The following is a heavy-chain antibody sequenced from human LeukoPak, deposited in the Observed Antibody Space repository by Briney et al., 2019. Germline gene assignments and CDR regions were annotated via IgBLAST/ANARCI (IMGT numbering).Heavy chain of an antibody. V-gene: IGHV1-46*01. D-gene: IGHD3-22*01. J-gene: IGHJ4*02. CDR2: INPSGGST. CDR1: GYTFTSYY. Sequence: ASVKVSCKASGYTFTSYYMHWVRQAPGQGLEWMGIINPSGGSTSYAQKFQGRVTMTRDTSTSTVYMELSSLRSGDTAVYYCARAPGNYYDSSGYYHFDYWGQGTLVTVSS. CDR3: ARAPGNYYDSSGYYHFDY.